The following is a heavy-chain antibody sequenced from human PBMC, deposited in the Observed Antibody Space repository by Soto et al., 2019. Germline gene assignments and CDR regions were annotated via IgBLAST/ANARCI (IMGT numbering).Heavy chain of an antibody. V-gene: IGHV3-74*01. CDR3: TRGAYYDYCDYDY. D-gene: IGHD3-16*01. J-gene: IGHJ4*02. CDR2: VNSDGSST. Sequence: GGSLRLSCAASGFTFSSYWMHWVRQAPGKGLVWVSRVNSDGSSTSYADSVKGRFTISRDNAKKTLYLQMNSLRAEDTAVYYCTRGAYYDYCDYDYWGQGTLVTVSS. CDR1: GFTFSSYW.